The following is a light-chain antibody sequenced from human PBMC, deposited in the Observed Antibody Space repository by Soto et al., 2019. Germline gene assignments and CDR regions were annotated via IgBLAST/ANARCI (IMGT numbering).Light chain of an antibody. CDR1: SSDVGGYNY. CDR2: DVS. CDR3: CSYAGSYTP. J-gene: IGLJ1*01. V-gene: IGLV2-11*01. Sequence: QSALTQPRSVSGSPGQSVTISCTGTSSDVGGYNYVSWYQQHPGKAPKLMIYDVSKRPSGVPDRFSDSKSGNTASLTISGLQAEDEADYYCCSYAGSYTPFGTGTKVTVL.